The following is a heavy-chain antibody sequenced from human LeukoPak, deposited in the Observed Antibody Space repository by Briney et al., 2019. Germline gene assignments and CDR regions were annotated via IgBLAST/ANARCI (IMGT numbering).Heavy chain of an antibody. Sequence: SETQSLTCTVSGVSISSYYWSWIRQPPGKGLEWIGYIYYSGSTNYNPSLKSRVTISVDTSENQFSLKLSSVTAADTAVYYCVRYSVAAYNWFDPWGQGTLVTVSS. D-gene: IGHD6-6*01. CDR1: GVSISSYY. CDR3: VRYSVAAYNWFDP. CDR2: IYYSGST. J-gene: IGHJ5*02. V-gene: IGHV4-59*01.